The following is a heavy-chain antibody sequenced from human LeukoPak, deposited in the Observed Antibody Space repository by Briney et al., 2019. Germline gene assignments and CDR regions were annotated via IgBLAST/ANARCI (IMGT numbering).Heavy chain of an antibody. CDR2: INPNSGGT. Sequence: ASVKVSCKASGYTFTGHYMHWVLQAPGQGLEWMGWINPNSGGTNYAQKFQGRVTMTRDTSISTAYMELSRLRSDDTAVYYCARDPTGDSGSLGTPDYWGQGTLVTVSS. CDR3: ARDPTGDSGSLGTPDY. J-gene: IGHJ4*02. V-gene: IGHV1-2*02. D-gene: IGHD1-26*01. CDR1: GYTFTGHY.